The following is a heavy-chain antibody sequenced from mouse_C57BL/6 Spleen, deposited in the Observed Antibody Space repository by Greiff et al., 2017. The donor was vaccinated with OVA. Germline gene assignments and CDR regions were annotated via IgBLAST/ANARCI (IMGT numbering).Heavy chain of an antibody. D-gene: IGHD2-12*01. J-gene: IGHJ3*01. CDR3: TRVGDYSPPWFAY. CDR2: IYPGNSDT. Sequence: VQLQQSGTVLARPGASVKMSCKTSGYTFTSYWMHWVKQRPGQGLEWIGAIYPGNSDTSYNQKFKGKAKLTAVTSASTAYMELSSLTNEDSAVYYCTRVGDYSPPWFAYWGQGTLVTVSA. V-gene: IGHV1-5*01. CDR1: GYTFTSYW.